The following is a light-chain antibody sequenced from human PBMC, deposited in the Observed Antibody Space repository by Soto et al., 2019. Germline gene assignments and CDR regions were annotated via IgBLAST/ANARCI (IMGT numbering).Light chain of an antibody. CDR2: GAS. Sequence: IVMTQSPTTLSVSPGEGATLSCRASQSLSSNLAWYQQKPGQSPRLLIYGASTRASGIPARFSGSGSGTEFTLTISSLESEDFAVYYCQQYNYWPLYTFGQGTKLEIK. CDR3: QQYNYWPLYT. CDR1: QSLSSN. J-gene: IGKJ2*01. V-gene: IGKV3-15*01.